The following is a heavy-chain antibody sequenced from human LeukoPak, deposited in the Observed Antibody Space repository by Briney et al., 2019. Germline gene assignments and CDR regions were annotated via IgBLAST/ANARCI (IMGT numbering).Heavy chain of an antibody. J-gene: IGHJ6*02. CDR3: ARGDLVTTPEGDHYYFGLDV. V-gene: IGHV1-69*01. Sequence: SSVKVSCKASGGSFIGYLVNWVRQAPGHAPEWMGGLMPFFCPANYAQKFQGRVSFTADEPTNTAYMELGSLRSEDTAVYYCARGDLVTTPEGDHYYFGLDVWGQGTTVTVSS. D-gene: IGHD2-21*02. CDR1: GGSFIGYL. CDR2: LMPFFCPA.